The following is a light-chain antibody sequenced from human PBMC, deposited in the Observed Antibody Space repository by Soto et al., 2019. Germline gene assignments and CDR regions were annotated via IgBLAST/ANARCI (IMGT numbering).Light chain of an antibody. Sequence: EVVMTQSPLSLPVTLGQPASISCRSSQSLVNSDGNTYLNWFHQRPGQSPRRLIYKVSKRDSGVPGRFSGSGSGTDFTLRISRVEAEDVGVYSCMQGSHWPRTFGQGTRVEIK. CDR3: MQGSHWPRT. CDR2: KVS. V-gene: IGKV2-30*01. CDR1: QSLVNSDGNTY. J-gene: IGKJ1*01.